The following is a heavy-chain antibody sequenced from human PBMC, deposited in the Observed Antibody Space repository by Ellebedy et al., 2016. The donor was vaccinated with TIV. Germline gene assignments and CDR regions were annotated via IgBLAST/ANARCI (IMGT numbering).Heavy chain of an antibody. CDR2: NIPILGLA. CDR1: EGTFSNYA. CDR3: ARGKRGYSYGHDNFYGMDV. J-gene: IGHJ6*02. Sequence: ASVKVSCKASEGTFSNYAFSWVRQAPGQGLEWMGGNIPILGLAIYAQKFQGRLTITADAATNTVYMELISLRSEDTAVYFCARGKRGYSYGHDNFYGMDVWGQGTTVTVSS. V-gene: IGHV1-69*10. D-gene: IGHD5-18*01.